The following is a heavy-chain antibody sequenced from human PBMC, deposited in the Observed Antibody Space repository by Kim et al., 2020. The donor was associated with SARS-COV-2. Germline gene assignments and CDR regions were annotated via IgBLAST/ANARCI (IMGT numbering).Heavy chain of an antibody. V-gene: IGHV3-20*03. Sequence: GRFTISRDNAKNSLYLQMNSLRAEDTALYYCARDKDYYDSSGEVAYGMDVWGQGTTVTVSS. CDR3: ARDKDYYDSSGEVAYGMDV. J-gene: IGHJ6*02. D-gene: IGHD3-22*01.